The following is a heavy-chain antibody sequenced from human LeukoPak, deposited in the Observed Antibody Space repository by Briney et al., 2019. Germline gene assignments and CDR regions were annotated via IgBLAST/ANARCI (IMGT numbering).Heavy chain of an antibody. Sequence: SETLSLTCTVSGGSISSYYWTWIRQSPGKGLEWIGFFHHSGSTNYNPSFKSRVTISGDTSKNQFSLKLSSVTAADTAVYYCARAPRDFWSGYAEGNWFDPWGQGTLVTVSS. D-gene: IGHD3-3*01. CDR3: ARAPRDFWSGYAEGNWFDP. CDR2: FHHSGST. CDR1: GGSISSYY. J-gene: IGHJ5*02. V-gene: IGHV4-59*12.